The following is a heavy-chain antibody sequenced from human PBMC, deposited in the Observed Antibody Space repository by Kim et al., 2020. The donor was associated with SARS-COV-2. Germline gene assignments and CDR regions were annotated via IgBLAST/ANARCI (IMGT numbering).Heavy chain of an antibody. V-gene: IGHV3-9*01. J-gene: IGHJ3*02. Sequence: GYADSVKGRFTISRDNAKNSLYLQMNSLRAEDTALYYCARTAPPGYAFDIWGQGTMVTVSS. CDR3: ARTAPPGYAFDI. D-gene: IGHD2-21*02.